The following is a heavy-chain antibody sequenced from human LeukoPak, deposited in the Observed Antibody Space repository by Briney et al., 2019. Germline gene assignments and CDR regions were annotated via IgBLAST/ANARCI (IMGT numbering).Heavy chain of an antibody. J-gene: IGHJ4*02. D-gene: IGHD2-15*01. V-gene: IGHV1-2*02. CDR1: GYTFTGYY. CDR2: INPNSGGT. Sequence: ASVKVSCKAAGYTFTGYYMHWVRQAPGQGLEWVGWINPNSGGTNYAQKFQGRVTMTRDTSISTAYMELSRLRSDDTAVYYCARWEDCSGGSCYSGGNFDYWGQGALVTVSS. CDR3: ARWEDCSGGSCYSGGNFDY.